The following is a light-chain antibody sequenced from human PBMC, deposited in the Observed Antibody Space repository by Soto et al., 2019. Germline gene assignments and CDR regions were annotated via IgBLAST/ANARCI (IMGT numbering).Light chain of an antibody. Sequence: DIQMTQSPSTLSASVGDRVTITCRASQSISSWLAWYQQKPGKAPKLLIYKASSLESGVRSRFSGSGSGTYFNLTISSMHPYDFSTYYCQQYNSYSWTFGQGTKVEIK. CDR2: KAS. J-gene: IGKJ1*01. CDR1: QSISSW. V-gene: IGKV1-5*03. CDR3: QQYNSYSWT.